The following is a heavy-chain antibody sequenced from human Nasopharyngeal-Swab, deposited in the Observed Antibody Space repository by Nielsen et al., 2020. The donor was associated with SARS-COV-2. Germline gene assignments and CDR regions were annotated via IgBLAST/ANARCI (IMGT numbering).Heavy chain of an antibody. D-gene: IGHD3-9*01. CDR2: ISAYNGNT. Sequence: ASAKVSCKASGYTFTSYCISWVRQPPGQGLEWMGWISAYNGNTNYAQKLQGRVTMTTDTSTSTAYMELRSLRSDDTAVYYCARALPYYDILTGPDYWGQGTLVTVSS. CDR3: ARALPYYDILTGPDY. CDR1: GYTFTSYC. V-gene: IGHV1-18*01. J-gene: IGHJ4*02.